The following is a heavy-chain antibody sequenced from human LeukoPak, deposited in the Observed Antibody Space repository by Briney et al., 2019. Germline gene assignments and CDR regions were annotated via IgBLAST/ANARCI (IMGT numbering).Heavy chain of an antibody. CDR2: IYYSGST. J-gene: IGHJ1*01. V-gene: IGHV4-39*01. CDR1: GGSISSSSYY. Sequence: ETLSLTCTVSGGSISSSSYYWGWIRQPPGKGLEWIGSIYYSGSTYYNPSLKSRVTISVDTSKNQFSLKLSSVTAADTAVYYCARQRYCSSTSCYRSAEYFQHWGQGTLVTVSS. CDR3: ARQRYCSSTSCYRSAEYFQH. D-gene: IGHD2-2*02.